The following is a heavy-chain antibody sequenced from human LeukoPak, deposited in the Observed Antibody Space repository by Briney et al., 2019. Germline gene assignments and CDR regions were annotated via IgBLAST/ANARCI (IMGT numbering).Heavy chain of an antibody. CDR3: AKEMGYSGSYYGFCFDY. J-gene: IGHJ4*02. Sequence: LPGGSLRLSCAASGFTFSSYSMNWVRQAPGKGLEWVSAISGSGGSTCYADSVKGRFTISRDNSKNTLYLQMNSLRAEDTAVYYCAKEMGYSGSYYGFCFDYWGQGTLVTVSS. V-gene: IGHV3-23*01. CDR2: ISGSGGST. CDR1: GFTFSSYS. D-gene: IGHD1-26*01.